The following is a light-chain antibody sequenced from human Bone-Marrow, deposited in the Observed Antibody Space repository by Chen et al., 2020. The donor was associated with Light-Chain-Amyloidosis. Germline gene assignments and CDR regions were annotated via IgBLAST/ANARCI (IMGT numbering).Light chain of an antibody. CDR3: QQYGTSPLT. V-gene: IGKV3-20*01. Sequence: IVLSQSPPTLSLSPGEGANLSCRASQTISSNYLTWYQQTFGQAHRLLIYGSSSRATGIPDRFTGSGSGTDFTLTINRLAPEDFAMYYCQQYGTSPLTVGGGTKVEIK. CDR2: GSS. J-gene: IGKJ4*01. CDR1: QTISSNY.